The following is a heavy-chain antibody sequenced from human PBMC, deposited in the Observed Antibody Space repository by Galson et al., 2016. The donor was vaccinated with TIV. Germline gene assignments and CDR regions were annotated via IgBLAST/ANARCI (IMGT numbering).Heavy chain of an antibody. CDR2: ISATGGST. D-gene: IGHD3-3*01. CDR3: AKTIAVSGVLINYFYYGMDV. Sequence: SLRLSCAAPGFTFIDFAMHWVRQAPGKGLEWVSSISATGGSTYYADSVKGRFTTSRDNSKDQLYLQMNSLSAEDTAVYYCAKTIAVSGVLINYFYYGMDVWGHGTTVTVSS. CDR1: GFTFIDFA. V-gene: IGHV3-23*01. J-gene: IGHJ6*02.